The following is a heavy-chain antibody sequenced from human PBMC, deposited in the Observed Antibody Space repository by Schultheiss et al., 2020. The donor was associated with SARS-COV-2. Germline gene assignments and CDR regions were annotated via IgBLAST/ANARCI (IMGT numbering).Heavy chain of an antibody. Sequence: SQTLSLTCGVYGGPFSDYYWSWIRQSPGKGLEWIGYIYYSGSTYYNPSLKSRVTISVDTSKNQFSLKLSSVTAADTAVYYCARDRGYQLYYYYGMDVWGQGTTVTVSS. J-gene: IGHJ6*02. CDR2: IYYSGST. CDR1: GGPFSDYY. CDR3: ARDRGYQLYYYYGMDV. D-gene: IGHD2-2*01. V-gene: IGHV4-34*01.